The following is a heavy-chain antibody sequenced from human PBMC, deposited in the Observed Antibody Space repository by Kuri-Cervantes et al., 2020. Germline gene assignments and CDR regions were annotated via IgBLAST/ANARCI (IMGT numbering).Heavy chain of an antibody. CDR2: IYSGGST. CDR1: GFTVSSDY. Sequence: GGSLRLSCAASGFTVSSDYMSWVRQAPKKGLEWVSVIYSGGSTYYADSVKGRFTISRDNSKNTLYLQMNSLRAEDTAVYYCARGVVVAATLGWFDPWGQGTLVTVSS. J-gene: IGHJ5*02. D-gene: IGHD2-15*01. CDR3: ARGVVVAATLGWFDP. V-gene: IGHV3-53*01.